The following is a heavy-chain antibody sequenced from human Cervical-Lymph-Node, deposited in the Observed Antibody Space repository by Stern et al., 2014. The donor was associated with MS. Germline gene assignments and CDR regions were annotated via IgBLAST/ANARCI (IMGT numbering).Heavy chain of an antibody. CDR1: GFAFSSHH. V-gene: IGHV3-30*18. CDR3: AKESDAFDM. Sequence: QVQLGQSGGGVVQPGRSLRLSCAASGFAFSSHHMHWVRQAPGKGLEWVAFISHEGSDQRYDDSVKGRFTISRDNSKNTMYLHMNSLRAEDTAVYYCAKESDAFDMWGQGTMVTVSS. CDR2: ISHEGSDQ. J-gene: IGHJ3*02.